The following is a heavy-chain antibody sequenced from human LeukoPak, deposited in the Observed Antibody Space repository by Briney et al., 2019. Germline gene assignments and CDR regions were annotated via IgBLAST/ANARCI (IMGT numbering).Heavy chain of an antibody. J-gene: IGHJ4*02. Sequence: GGSLRLSCATSGFTFSTYAMSWVRQAPGKGLELVSTISGSGSNTYYADSVKGRFTISRDNSNSTLYLQMSSLTAEDTAIYYCATHRSNGPAAMNYWGQGILVTVSS. CDR2: ISGSGSNT. D-gene: IGHD2-2*01. CDR1: GFTFSTYA. CDR3: ATHRSNGPAAMNY. V-gene: IGHV3-23*01.